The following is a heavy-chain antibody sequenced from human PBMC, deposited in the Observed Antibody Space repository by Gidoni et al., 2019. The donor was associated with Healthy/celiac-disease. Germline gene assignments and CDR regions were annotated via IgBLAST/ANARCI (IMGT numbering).Heavy chain of an antibody. CDR2: ISYDGSNK. J-gene: IGHJ4*02. V-gene: IGHV3-30*01. CDR1: GFTFSSYA. D-gene: IGHD6-25*01. Sequence: QVQLVESGGGVVQPGRSLRLSCAASGFTFSSYAMHWVRQAPGKGLEWVAVISYDGSNKYSADSVKGRFTISRDNSKNTLYLQMNSLRAEDTAVYYCAQGGGTAVYWGQGTLVTVSS. CDR3: AQGGGTAVY.